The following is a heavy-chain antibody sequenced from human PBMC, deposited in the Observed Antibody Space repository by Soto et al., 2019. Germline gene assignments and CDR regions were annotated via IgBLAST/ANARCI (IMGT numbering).Heavy chain of an antibody. J-gene: IGHJ4*02. CDR1: GFTFSSYA. CDR2: ISGSGGST. Sequence: GGSLRLSCAASGFTFSSYAMSWFRQAPGKGLEWVSAISGSGGSTYYADSVKGRFTISRDNSKNTLYLQMNSLRAEDTAVYYCAKTPIDIVVVVAATTTFDYWGQGTPVTVSS. CDR3: AKTPIDIVVVVAATTTFDY. D-gene: IGHD2-15*01. V-gene: IGHV3-23*01.